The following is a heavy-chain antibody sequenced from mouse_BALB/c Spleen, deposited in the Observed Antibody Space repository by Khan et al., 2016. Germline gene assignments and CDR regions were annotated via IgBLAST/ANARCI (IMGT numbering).Heavy chain of an antibody. D-gene: IGHD6-1*01. Sequence: QVQLQQSGPELMKPWASVKISCKTTGYTFSTYWIEWIKKRPGHGLEWIGEILPGSGNTTYNENFKGKATITADISSNTAYIQLSNLTFEDSALFYCASCSVKGAWFAEWGQGNLVTVSA. CDR2: ILPGSGNT. J-gene: IGHJ3*01. V-gene: IGHV1-9*01. CDR1: GYTFSTYW. CDR3: ASCSVKGAWFAE.